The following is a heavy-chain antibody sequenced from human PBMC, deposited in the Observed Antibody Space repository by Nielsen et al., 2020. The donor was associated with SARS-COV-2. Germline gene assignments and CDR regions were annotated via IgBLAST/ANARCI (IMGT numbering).Heavy chain of an antibody. V-gene: IGHV1-2*06. CDR3: ARTTLTTGDYYYYYYMDV. J-gene: IGHJ6*03. D-gene: IGHD4-11*01. CDR2: INPNSGGT. Sequence: WVRQAPGQGLEWMGRINPNSGGTNYAQKFQGRVTMTRDTSISTAYMELSRLRSEDTAVYYCARTTLTTGDYYYYYYMDVWGKGTTVTVSS.